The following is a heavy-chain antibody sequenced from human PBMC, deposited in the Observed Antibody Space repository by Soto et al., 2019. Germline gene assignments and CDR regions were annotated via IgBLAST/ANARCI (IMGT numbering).Heavy chain of an antibody. V-gene: IGHV1-18*01. Sequence: ASVKVSCKASGYTFTSYGISWVRQAPGQGLEWMGWISAYNGNTNYAQKLQGRVTMTTDTSTSTAYMELRSLRSDDTAVYYCARGTAPSSGWTTVWEFDYWGQGTLVTVSS. CDR2: ISAYNGNT. J-gene: IGHJ4*02. CDR1: GYTFTSYG. CDR3: ARGTAPSSGWTTVWEFDY. D-gene: IGHD6-19*01.